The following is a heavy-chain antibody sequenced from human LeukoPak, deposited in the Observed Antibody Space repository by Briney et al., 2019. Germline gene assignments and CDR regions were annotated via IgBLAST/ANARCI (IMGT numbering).Heavy chain of an antibody. CDR1: GGSFSGYY. CDR3: ARGRVDQEVAPNQGGGGYYYYYGMDV. D-gene: IGHD2-15*01. CDR2: INHSGST. J-gene: IGHJ6*02. Sequence: PSETLSLTCAVYGGSFSGYYWSWIRQPPGKGLEWIGEINHSGSTNYNPSLKSRVTISVDTSKNQFSLKLSSVTAADTAVYYCARGRVDQEVAPNQGGGGYYYYYGMDVWGQGTTVTVSS. V-gene: IGHV4-34*01.